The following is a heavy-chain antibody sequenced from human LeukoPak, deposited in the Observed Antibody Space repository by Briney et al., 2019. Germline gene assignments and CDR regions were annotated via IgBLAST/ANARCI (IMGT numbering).Heavy chain of an antibody. Sequence: GGSLRLSCAASGCTFSSYWMHWVRQAPGKGLVWVSRINSVGSSTNYADSVKGRFTISRDNAKNMLYLQMNSLRAEDTAVYYCARVRDYDYVWGRREDAFDIWGQGTMVTVSS. CDR3: ARVRDYDYVWGRREDAFDI. J-gene: IGHJ3*02. D-gene: IGHD3-16*01. CDR1: GCTFSSYW. V-gene: IGHV3-74*01. CDR2: INSVGSST.